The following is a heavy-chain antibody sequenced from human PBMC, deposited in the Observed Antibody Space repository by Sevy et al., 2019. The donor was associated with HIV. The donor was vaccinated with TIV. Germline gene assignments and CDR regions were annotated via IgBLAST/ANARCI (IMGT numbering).Heavy chain of an antibody. V-gene: IGHV3-9*01. J-gene: IGHJ1*01. CDR2: ISWNGGTV. CDR3: ALERLSSDVAEYFQN. CDR1: GFTFGDYT. Sequence: GGSLRLSCAASGFTFGDYTMHWVRQPPGKGLEWVSGISWNGGTVAYADSIKGRFTISRDNSQNSLYLQMNSLRTEDTAVYYCALERLSSDVAEYFQNWGQGTLVTVSS. D-gene: IGHD1-1*01.